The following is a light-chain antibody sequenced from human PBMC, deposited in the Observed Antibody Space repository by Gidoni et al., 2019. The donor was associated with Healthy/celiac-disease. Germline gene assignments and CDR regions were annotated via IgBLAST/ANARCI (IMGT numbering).Light chain of an antibody. Sequence: QSVLTQPPSVSVAPGQRVTISCTESSSNIGAGYDVHWYQQLPGTAPKLLIYGNPNRPSGVPDRFSGSKSGTSASLAITGLQAEDEADYYCQSYDSSLSAHVVFGGGTKLTVL. CDR3: QSYDSSLSAHVV. V-gene: IGLV1-40*01. J-gene: IGLJ2*01. CDR2: GNP. CDR1: SSNIGAGYD.